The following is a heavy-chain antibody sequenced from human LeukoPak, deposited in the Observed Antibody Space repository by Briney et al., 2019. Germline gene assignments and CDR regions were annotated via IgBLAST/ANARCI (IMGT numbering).Heavy chain of an antibody. CDR3: AKTSRRNSAYDSPFDS. D-gene: IGHD5-12*01. CDR1: GFTFSTYA. CDR2: VRGSGSDT. V-gene: IGHV3-23*01. J-gene: IGHJ4*02. Sequence: GGSLRLSCAVSGFTFSTYAMSWVRQAPGKGLDWVSAVRGSGSDTYYADSVKGRFTISRDNSKNTLYLQMNSLRAEDTAIYYCAKTSRRNSAYDSPFDSWGQGTLVTVSS.